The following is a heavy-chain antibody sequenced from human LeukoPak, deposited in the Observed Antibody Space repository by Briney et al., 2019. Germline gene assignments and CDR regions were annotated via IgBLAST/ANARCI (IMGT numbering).Heavy chain of an antibody. Sequence: ASVKVSCKASGYTFTSYGISWVRQAPGQGLEWMGWISAYNGNTNYAQKLQGRVTMTTDTSTSTAYMELSRLRSDDTAVYYCASISVVVPAAASPDGYWGQGTLVTVSS. V-gene: IGHV1-18*01. J-gene: IGHJ4*02. CDR2: ISAYNGNT. CDR1: GYTFTSYG. D-gene: IGHD2-2*01. CDR3: ASISVVVPAAASPDGY.